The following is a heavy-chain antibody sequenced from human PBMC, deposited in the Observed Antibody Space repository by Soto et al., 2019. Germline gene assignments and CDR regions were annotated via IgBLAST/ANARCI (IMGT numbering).Heavy chain of an antibody. V-gene: IGHV4-59*01. CDR2: IYYSEST. Sequence: SETLSLTCTVSGGSISSYYWSWIRQPPGKGLEWIGYIYYSESTNYNPSLKSRVTISVDTSKNQFSLKLSSVTAADTAVYYCARLGYSYGLDYWGQGTLVTVSS. CDR3: ARLGYSYGLDY. D-gene: IGHD5-18*01. J-gene: IGHJ4*02. CDR1: GGSISSYY.